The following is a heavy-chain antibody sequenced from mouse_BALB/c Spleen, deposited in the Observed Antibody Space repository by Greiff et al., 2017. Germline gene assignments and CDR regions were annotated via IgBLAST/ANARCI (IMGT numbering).Heavy chain of an antibody. CDR2: ISSGSSTI. CDR3: ARGPRGDY. V-gene: IGHV5-17*02. D-gene: IGHD3-3*01. Sequence: EVKVVESGGGLVQPGGSRKLSCAASGFTFSSFGMHWVRQAPEKGLEWVAYISSGSSTIYYADTVKGRFTISRDNPKNTLFLQMTSLRSEDTAMYYCARGPRGDYWGQGTTLTVSS. J-gene: IGHJ2*01. CDR1: GFTFSSFG.